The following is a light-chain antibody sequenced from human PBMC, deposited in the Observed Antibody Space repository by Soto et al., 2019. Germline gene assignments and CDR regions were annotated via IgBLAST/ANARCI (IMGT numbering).Light chain of an antibody. J-gene: IGLJ1*01. CDR3: QSYDSSPSYV. CDR2: DNS. V-gene: IGLV1-40*01. CDR1: SSNIGAGYD. Sequence: QSVLTQPPSVSGAPGQRVTISCTGSSSNIGAGYDVHWYQQLPGTAPKLLIYDNSNRPSGVPDRFSGSKSGTSASLAITGLQAEDEADYYCQSYDSSPSYVFGTGTKVTVL.